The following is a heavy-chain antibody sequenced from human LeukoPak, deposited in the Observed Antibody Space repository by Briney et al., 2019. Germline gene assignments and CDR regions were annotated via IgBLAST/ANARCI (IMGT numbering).Heavy chain of an antibody. CDR1: GFTFSSYA. J-gene: IGHJ3*02. CDR2: ISGSGGST. V-gene: IGHV3-23*01. CDR3: AKDTSMDQYYGDYGYDAFDI. Sequence: GGSLRLSCAASGFTFSSYAMSWVRQAPGKGLEWVSAISGSGGSTYYADSVKGRFTISRDNSKNTLYLQMNSLRAEDTAVYYCAKDTSMDQYYGDYGYDAFDIWGQGTMVTVSS. D-gene: IGHD4-17*01.